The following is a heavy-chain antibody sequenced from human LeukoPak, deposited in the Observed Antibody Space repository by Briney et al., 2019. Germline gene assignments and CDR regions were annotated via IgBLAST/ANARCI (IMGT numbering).Heavy chain of an antibody. CDR2: ISTVSTYK. D-gene: IGHD1-26*01. CDR3: ARDGRGFYLYYYMDV. J-gene: IGHJ6*03. CDR1: GFTFTDYS. V-gene: IGHV3-21*01. Sequence: KTGGSLRLSCAAAGFTFTDYSMTWVRQAPGKGLEWVSSISTVSTYKFYSDSVKGRFTISRDNAKNILYLQMSSLSAEDTGVYYCARDGRGFYLYYYMDVWGRGTPVTVSS.